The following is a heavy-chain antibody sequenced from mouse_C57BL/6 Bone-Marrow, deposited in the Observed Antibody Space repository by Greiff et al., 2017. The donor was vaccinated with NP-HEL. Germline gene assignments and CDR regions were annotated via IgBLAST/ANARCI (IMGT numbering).Heavy chain of an antibody. CDR1: GFTFSSYG. Sequence: EVQLVESGGDLVKPGGSLKLSCAASGFTFSSYGMSWVRQTPDKRLEWVATISSGGSYTYYPDSVKGRFTISRDTAKNALYLQMSSLKYEDTAMYYWARKRWAWLLNWYVDVWGTGTTVTVSS. V-gene: IGHV5-6*01. J-gene: IGHJ1*03. D-gene: IGHD2-3*01. CDR2: ISSGGSYT. CDR3: ARKRWAWLLNWYVDV.